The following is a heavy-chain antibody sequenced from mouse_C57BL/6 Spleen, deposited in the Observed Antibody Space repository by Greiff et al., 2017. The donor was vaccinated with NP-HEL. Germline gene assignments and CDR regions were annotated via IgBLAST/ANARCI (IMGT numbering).Heavy chain of an antibody. D-gene: IGHD2-1*01. J-gene: IGHJ4*01. Sequence: DVKLQESGGGLVKPGGSLKLSCAASGFTFSSYAMSWVRQTPEKRLEWVATISDGGSYTYYPDNVKGRFTIARDNAKNNLYLQMSHLKSEDTAMYYCARGYYSYYYAMDYWGQGTSVTVSS. CDR2: ISDGGSYT. CDR1: GFTFSSYA. CDR3: ARGYYSYYYAMDY. V-gene: IGHV5-4*03.